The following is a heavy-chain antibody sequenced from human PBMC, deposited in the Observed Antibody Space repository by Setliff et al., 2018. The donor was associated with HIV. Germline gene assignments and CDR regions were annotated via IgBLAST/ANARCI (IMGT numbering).Heavy chain of an antibody. D-gene: IGHD1-26*01. J-gene: IGHJ4*02. CDR2: ISGSGGST. Sequence: GGSLRLSCAASGFTFSSYAMSWVRQAPGKGLEWVSAISGSGGSTYYADSVKGRFTISRDNSKNTLYLQMNSLRAEDTAVYYCATSGSYSYYFDYWGQGTLVTVSS. CDR3: ATSGSYSYYFDY. V-gene: IGHV3-23*01. CDR1: GFTFSSYA.